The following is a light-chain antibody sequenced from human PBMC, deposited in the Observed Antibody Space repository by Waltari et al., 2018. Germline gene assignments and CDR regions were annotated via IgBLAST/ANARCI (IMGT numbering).Light chain of an antibody. Sequence: DIQMTQSPSSLSASVRDRVTITYQASQDISKYLSWYQQKPGKAPKLLIYGASNLETGVPSRFSGSGSRTDFTFTISSLQPEDVATYYCQQYDNLPVTFGQGTKVEIK. CDR3: QQYDNLPVT. CDR2: GAS. J-gene: IGKJ1*01. V-gene: IGKV1-33*01. CDR1: QDISKY.